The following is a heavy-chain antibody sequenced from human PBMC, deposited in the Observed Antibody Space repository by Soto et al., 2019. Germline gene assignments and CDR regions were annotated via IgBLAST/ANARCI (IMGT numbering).Heavy chain of an antibody. D-gene: IGHD3-9*01. J-gene: IGHJ4*02. CDR2: INHSGST. V-gene: IGHV4-34*01. Sequence: SETLSLTCAVYGGSFSGYYWSWIRQPPGKRLEWKREINHSGSTNYNPSLKRRVTISVDTSKNQFSLKLSSVTAADTAVYYCARGGRYYDILTGYQYFDYWGQGTLVTVSS. CDR3: ARGGRYYDILTGYQYFDY. CDR1: GGSFSGYY.